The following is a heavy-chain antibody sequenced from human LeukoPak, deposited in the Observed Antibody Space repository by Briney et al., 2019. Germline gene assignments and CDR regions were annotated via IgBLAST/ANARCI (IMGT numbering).Heavy chain of an antibody. CDR2: IYYSGST. Sequence: SETLSLTSTVSGGSISSSSYYWGWIRQPPGKGLEWIGSIYYSGSTYYNPSLKSRVTISVDTSKNQFSLKLSSVTAADTAVYYCAGTMVRGVIGAFDIWGQGTMVTVSS. CDR3: AGTMVRGVIGAFDI. CDR1: GGSISSSSYY. J-gene: IGHJ3*02. V-gene: IGHV4-39*01. D-gene: IGHD3-10*01.